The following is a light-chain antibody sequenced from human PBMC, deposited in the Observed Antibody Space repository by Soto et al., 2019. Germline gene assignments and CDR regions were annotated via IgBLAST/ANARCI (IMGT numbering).Light chain of an antibody. J-gene: IGLJ1*01. CDR3: SSYAGSITLYV. Sequence: QSALTQPPSASGSPGQSVTISCTGASNDVGDYNYVSWYQQHPGKAPKLMIDEVSKRPSGVPGRFSGSKSGNTAALTVSGLQAEDEADCHCSSYAGSITLYVFGTGTKVNVL. CDR2: EVS. V-gene: IGLV2-8*01. CDR1: SNDVGDYNY.